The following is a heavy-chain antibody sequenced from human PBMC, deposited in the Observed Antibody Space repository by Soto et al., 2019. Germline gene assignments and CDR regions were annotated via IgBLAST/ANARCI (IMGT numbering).Heavy chain of an antibody. Sequence: GGSLRLSCAASGFTFSNAWMSWVRQAPGKGLEWVGRIKSKTDGGTTDYAAPVKGRFTISRDDSKNTLYLQMDSLKTEDTAVYYCTTDYYGSGSFPPPPFYYGMDVWGQGITVTVSS. CDR3: TTDYYGSGSFPPPPFYYGMDV. J-gene: IGHJ6*02. V-gene: IGHV3-15*01. D-gene: IGHD3-10*01. CDR2: IKSKTDGGTT. CDR1: GFTFSNAW.